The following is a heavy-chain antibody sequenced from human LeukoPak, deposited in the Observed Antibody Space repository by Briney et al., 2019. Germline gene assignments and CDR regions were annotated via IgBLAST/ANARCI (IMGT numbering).Heavy chain of an antibody. CDR3: ARGLGRIVGDWFDN. CDR1: GGSFGSYY. Sequence: KPSETLSLTCAVSGGSFGSYYWSWIRQPPEKGLEWIGEINHSGSTNYNPSLKSRVTMSLDTSKNQFSLKLSSVTAADTAVYYCARGLGRIVGDWFDNWGQGTRVTVSS. D-gene: IGHD1-26*01. J-gene: IGHJ4*02. V-gene: IGHV4-34*01. CDR2: INHSGST.